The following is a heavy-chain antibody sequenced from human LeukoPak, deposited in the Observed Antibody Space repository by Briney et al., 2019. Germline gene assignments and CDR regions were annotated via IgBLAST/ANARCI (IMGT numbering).Heavy chain of an antibody. CDR1: GGTFISYA. CDR3: ARDRGMQWLEQGGYFDY. J-gene: IGHJ4*02. CDR2: IIPIFGTA. D-gene: IGHD6-19*01. V-gene: IGHV1-69*13. Sequence: SVKVSCKASGGTFISYAISWVRQAPGQGREWRGGIIPIFGTANYAQKFQGRVTIPADESTSTAYMELSSLRSEDTAVYYCARDRGMQWLEQGGYFDYWGQGTLVTVSS.